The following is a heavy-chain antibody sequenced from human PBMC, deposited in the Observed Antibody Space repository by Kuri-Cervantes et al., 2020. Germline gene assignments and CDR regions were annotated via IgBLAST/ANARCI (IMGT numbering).Heavy chain of an antibody. J-gene: IGHJ3*02. Sequence: GESLKISCAASGFTFSTYVMHWVRQAPGKGLEWVAVISHDGSFKNHADSVKGRFTISRDNSKITLYLQINSLRAEDTAVYYCARELTAMVTSGAFDIWGQGTMVTVSS. CDR3: ARELTAMVTSGAFDI. CDR1: GFTFSTYV. D-gene: IGHD5-18*01. CDR2: ISHDGSFK. V-gene: IGHV3-30*04.